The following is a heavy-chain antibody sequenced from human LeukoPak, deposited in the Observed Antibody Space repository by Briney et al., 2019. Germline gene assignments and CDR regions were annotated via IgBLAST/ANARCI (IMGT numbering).Heavy chain of an antibody. J-gene: IGHJ4*02. Sequence: ASVKVSCKASGYTFTSYGISWVRQAPGQGLEWMGWISAYNGNTNYAQKLQGRVTMTTDTSTSTAYLELRSLRSDDTAVYYCARESSGWYRFDYWGQGTLVTVSS. CDR2: ISAYNGNT. CDR3: ARESSGWYRFDY. D-gene: IGHD6-19*01. V-gene: IGHV1-18*01. CDR1: GYTFTSYG.